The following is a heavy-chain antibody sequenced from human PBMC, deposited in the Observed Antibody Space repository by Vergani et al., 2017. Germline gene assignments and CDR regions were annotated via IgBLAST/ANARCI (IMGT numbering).Heavy chain of an antibody. V-gene: IGHV4-30-4*01. CDR2: IYYSGST. CDR1: GGSISSGHYY. J-gene: IGHJ3*02. D-gene: IGHD2-2*01. Sequence: QVQLQESGPGLVKPSQTLSLTCTVSGGSISSGHYYWSWIRRPPGKGLEWIGHIYYSGSTYYKSSLKSRVTISVDTSKNQFSLKLSSVTAADTAVYYCARETCSSTSCLYLGVAFDIWGQGTMVTVSS. CDR3: ARETCSSTSCLYLGVAFDI.